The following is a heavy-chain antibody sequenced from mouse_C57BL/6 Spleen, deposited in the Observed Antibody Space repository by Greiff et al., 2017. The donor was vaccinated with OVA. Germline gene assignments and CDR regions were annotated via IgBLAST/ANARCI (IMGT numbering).Heavy chain of an antibody. CDR3: TRGHYGSSYGWFAY. Sequence: VQLQQSGAELVRPGASVTLSCKASGYTFTDYEMHWVKQTPVPGLEWIGAIDPETGGTAYNQKFKGKAILTADKSSSTAYLELRSLTSEDSAVYYCTRGHYGSSYGWFAYWGQGTLVTVSA. CDR2: IDPETGGT. CDR1: GYTFTDYE. D-gene: IGHD1-1*01. J-gene: IGHJ3*01. V-gene: IGHV1-15*01.